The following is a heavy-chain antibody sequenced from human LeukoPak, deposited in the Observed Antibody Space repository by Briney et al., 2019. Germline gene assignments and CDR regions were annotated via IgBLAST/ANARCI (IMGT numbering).Heavy chain of an antibody. CDR2: ISYDGSNK. CDR1: GFTFSSYA. CDR3: ARSLAG. J-gene: IGHJ4*02. Sequence: GRSLRLSCAASGFTFSSYAMHWVRQAPGKGLEWVAVISYDGSNKYYADSVKGRFTISRDNSKNTLYLQMNSLRAEDTAVYYCARSLAGWGQGTLVTVSS. V-gene: IGHV3-30-3*01.